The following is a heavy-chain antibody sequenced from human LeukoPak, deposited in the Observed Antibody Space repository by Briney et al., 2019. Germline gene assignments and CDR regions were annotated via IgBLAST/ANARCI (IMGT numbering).Heavy chain of an antibody. CDR2: IYTSGST. CDR1: GGSISSYY. J-gene: IGHJ4*02. CDR3: ARVYCSSTSCYTGFDY. D-gene: IGHD2-2*02. Sequence: TSETLSLICTVSGGSISSYYWSWIRQPAGKGLEWIGRIYTSGSTNYNPSLKSRVTMSVDTSKNQFSLKLSSVTAADTAVYYCARVYCSSTSCYTGFDYWGQGTLVTVS. V-gene: IGHV4-4*07.